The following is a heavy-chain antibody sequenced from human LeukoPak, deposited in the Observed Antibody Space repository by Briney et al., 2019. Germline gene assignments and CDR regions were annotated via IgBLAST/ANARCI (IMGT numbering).Heavy chain of an antibody. CDR1: GFIFSDYY. V-gene: IGHV3-11*06. J-gene: IGHJ4*02. Sequence: PGGSLRLSCAAPGFIFSDYYMSWIRQAPGKGLEWVSYISSSSSSTNYADSVKGRFTISIDNAKNSLYLQMNSLRAEDMAVYYCARAVKIGLYDYWGQGTLVTVSS. D-gene: IGHD3-10*01. CDR2: ISSSSSST. CDR3: ARAVKIGLYDY.